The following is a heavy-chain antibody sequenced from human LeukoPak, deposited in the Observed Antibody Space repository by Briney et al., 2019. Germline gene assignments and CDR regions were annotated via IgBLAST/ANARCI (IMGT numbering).Heavy chain of an antibody. CDR3: ARFYDSSGYYYRVGFDY. D-gene: IGHD3-22*01. J-gene: IGHJ4*02. Sequence: SETLSLTCAVYGGSFCGYYWSWIRQPPGKGLEWIGEINHSGSTNYNPSLKSRVTISVDTSKNQFSLKLSSVTAADTAVYYCARFYDSSGYYYRVGFDYWGQGTLVTVSS. CDR2: INHSGST. V-gene: IGHV4-34*01. CDR1: GGSFCGYY.